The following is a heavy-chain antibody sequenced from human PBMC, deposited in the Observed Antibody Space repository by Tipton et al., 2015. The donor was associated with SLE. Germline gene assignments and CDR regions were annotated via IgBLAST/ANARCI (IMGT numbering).Heavy chain of an antibody. CDR1: GGSFSGYY. CDR2: INHSGST. CDR3: ARGSASGYYGMDV. J-gene: IGHJ6*02. V-gene: IGHV4-34*01. Sequence: TLSLTCAVYGGSFSGYYWSWIRQPPGKGLEWIGEINHSGSTYYYPSLKSRITISVDTSKNQFSLEVRSVAAADTAVYYCARGSASGYYGMDVWGRGITVTVSS.